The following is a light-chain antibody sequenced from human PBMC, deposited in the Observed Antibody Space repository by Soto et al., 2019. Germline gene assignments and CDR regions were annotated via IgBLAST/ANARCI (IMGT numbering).Light chain of an antibody. Sequence: DITMTQYPSTLSGSFGDRVTITCRASQGISSWLAWYQQKPGKAPKLLIYGASSLQSGVPSRFSGSGSGTDFTLTISSLQTEDCATYYCQQANSLPITFGQGTRLEIK. J-gene: IGKJ5*01. CDR3: QQANSLPIT. V-gene: IGKV1-12*01. CDR1: QGISSW. CDR2: GAS.